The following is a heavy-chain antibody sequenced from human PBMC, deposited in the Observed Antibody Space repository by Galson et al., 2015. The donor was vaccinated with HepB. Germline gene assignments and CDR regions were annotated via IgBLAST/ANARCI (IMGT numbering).Heavy chain of an antibody. J-gene: IGHJ4*02. V-gene: IGHV1-2*04. CDR3: AREALKTYYYDSSGYHFDY. D-gene: IGHD3-22*01. Sequence: SVKVSCKASGYTFTGYYMHWVRQAPGQGLEWMGWINPNSGGTNYAQKFQGWVTMTRDTSISTAYMELSRLRSDDTAVYYCAREALKTYYYDSSGYHFDYWGQGTLVTVSS. CDR2: INPNSGGT. CDR1: GYTFTGYY.